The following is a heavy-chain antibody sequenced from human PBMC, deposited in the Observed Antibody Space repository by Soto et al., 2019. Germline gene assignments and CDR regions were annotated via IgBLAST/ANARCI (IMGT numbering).Heavy chain of an antibody. CDR2: IKTTSDGVTI. Sequence: EVQLVESGGGLVKPGESLRLSCAASGFTFSTSWMTWVRQAPGRGLEWVSRIKTTSDGVTIQYAAPGKGRFTISREDSKDNLFLQMNSLKIEDTAVYYCIRDPYGSTWGQGTLVTVSS. V-gene: IGHV3-15*01. CDR1: GFTFSTSW. J-gene: IGHJ5*02. CDR3: IRDPYGST. D-gene: IGHD3-10*01.